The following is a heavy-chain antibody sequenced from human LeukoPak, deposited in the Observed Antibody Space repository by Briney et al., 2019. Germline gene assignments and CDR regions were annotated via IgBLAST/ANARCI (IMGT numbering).Heavy chain of an antibody. CDR1: GHTLARYS. CDR2: IDPSGST. Sequence: ASVKVSRKASGHTLARYSMHWVRQAPGQGLEWMAIIDPSGSTKSAQKFQDRVTLTRDTSTTTVYMELSSLRSEDTAIYYCVRYSGYDYFFDLWGQGTLVTVSS. V-gene: IGHV1-46*01. D-gene: IGHD5-12*01. CDR3: VRYSGYDYFFDL. J-gene: IGHJ4*02.